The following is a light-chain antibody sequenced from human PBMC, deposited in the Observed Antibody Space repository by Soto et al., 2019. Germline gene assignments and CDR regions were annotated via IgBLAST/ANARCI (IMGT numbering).Light chain of an antibody. Sequence: QSALTQPPSASGTPGQRVTISCSGSSSNIGSNTVNWYQQLPGTAPKLLIYSNNQRPSGVPDRFSGSKSGTSASLAISGLQSEDKADYYCAAWDDSLNGGYVFGTGTKVTVL. J-gene: IGLJ1*01. CDR1: SSNIGSNT. V-gene: IGLV1-44*01. CDR2: SNN. CDR3: AAWDDSLNGGYV.